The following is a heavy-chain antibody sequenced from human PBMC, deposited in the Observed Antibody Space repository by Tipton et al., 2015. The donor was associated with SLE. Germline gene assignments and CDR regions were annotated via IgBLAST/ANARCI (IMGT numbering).Heavy chain of an antibody. CDR2: FYYGGRT. CDR3: ARLVTLSRIDF. J-gene: IGHJ4*02. D-gene: IGHD2-21*02. V-gene: IGHV4-38-2*02. CDR1: LYSIGSGFY. Sequence: TLSLTCTVSLYSIGSGFYWDWIRQPPGKGLEWIGTFYYGGRTFYNPSLKSRVTLLLDTSKNQFSLDLSSVTAADTAVYYCARLVTLSRIDFWGQGTLVTVSS.